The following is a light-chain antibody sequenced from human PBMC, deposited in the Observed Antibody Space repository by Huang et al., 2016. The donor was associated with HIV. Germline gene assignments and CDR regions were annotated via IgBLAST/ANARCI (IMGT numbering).Light chain of an antibody. CDR2: DAS. Sequence: IVLTQSPATLSWYLGERVTLSCRASQSITNHLAWYQQRPGPAPRLLIYDASTRVAGVPDRFSGSGSGTVFTLTISSLEPEDFALYYCQQHDSWLTFGGGTKVEV. CDR1: QSITNH. J-gene: IGKJ4*01. V-gene: IGKV3-11*01. CDR3: QQHDSWLT.